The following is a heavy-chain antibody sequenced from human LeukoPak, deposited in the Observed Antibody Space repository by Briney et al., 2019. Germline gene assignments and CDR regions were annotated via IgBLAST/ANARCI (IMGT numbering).Heavy chain of an antibody. CDR2: ISYDGSNK. J-gene: IGHJ6*02. CDR1: GFTFSSYA. D-gene: IGHD6-6*01. CDR3: ARASSDGQNVYYYYYGMDV. Sequence: GGSLRLSCAASGFTFSSYAMHWVRQAPGKGLEWVAVISYDGSNKYYADSVKGRFTISRDNSKNTLYLQMNSLRAEDTAVYYCARASSDGQNVYYYYYGMDVWGQGTTVTVSS. V-gene: IGHV3-30-3*01.